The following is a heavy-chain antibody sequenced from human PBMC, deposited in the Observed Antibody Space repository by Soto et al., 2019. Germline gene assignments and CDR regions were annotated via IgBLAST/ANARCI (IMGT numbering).Heavy chain of an antibody. CDR1: GFTFSNYE. V-gene: IGHV3-64*01. D-gene: IGHD6-13*01. Sequence: EAQLVESGGGLVQPGGSLRLSCAASGFTFSNYEMHWVRQAPGKGLEYVSGISNNGAHTDYAKSVKGRFTISRDNSEHTLYLQMDSLRAEDMAVYYCARRGYGSRWPNVYMDVWGKGTTVTVSS. CDR3: ARRGYGSRWPNVYMDV. CDR2: ISNNGAHT. J-gene: IGHJ6*03.